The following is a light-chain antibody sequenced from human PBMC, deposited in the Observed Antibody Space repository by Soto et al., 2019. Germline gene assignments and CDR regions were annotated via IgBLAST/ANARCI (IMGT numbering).Light chain of an antibody. CDR1: RSISSS. J-gene: IGKJ4*01. V-gene: IGKV3-15*01. CDR3: QQYKYWPLA. Sequence: ETVMTQSPATLSVSPGEGATLSCRASRSISSSLAWYQQKPGRAPRLLIYGASTRATDIPARFSGSGSGTEFTLTISSLQSEDFAIYYCQQYKYWPLAFGGGTRVELK. CDR2: GAS.